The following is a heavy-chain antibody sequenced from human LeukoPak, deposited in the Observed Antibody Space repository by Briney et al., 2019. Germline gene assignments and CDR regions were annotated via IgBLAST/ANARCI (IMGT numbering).Heavy chain of an antibody. CDR1: GFTFSSYA. V-gene: IGHV3-30*04. CDR2: ISYDGGNK. D-gene: IGHD6-13*01. Sequence: PGGSLRLSCAASGFTFSSYAMHWVRQAPGKGLEWVAVISYDGGNKYYADSVKGRFTISRDNSKNTLYLQMNSLRAEDTAVYYCAKRELYSSSWYGYWGQGTLVTVSS. J-gene: IGHJ4*02. CDR3: AKRELYSSSWYGY.